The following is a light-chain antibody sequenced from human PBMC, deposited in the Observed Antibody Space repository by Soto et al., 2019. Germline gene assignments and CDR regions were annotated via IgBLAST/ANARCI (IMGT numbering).Light chain of an antibody. CDR2: GNS. Sequence: QSVLTQPPSVSGAPGQRVTISCTGSSSNIGAGYDVHWYQQLPGTAPKLLIYGNSNRPSGVPDRFSGSKSGTSASRAITGLQAEDEADYYCQSYDGSLSGWVLRGGTQLTVL. J-gene: IGLJ3*02. V-gene: IGLV1-40*01. CDR3: QSYDGSLSGWV. CDR1: SSNIGAGYD.